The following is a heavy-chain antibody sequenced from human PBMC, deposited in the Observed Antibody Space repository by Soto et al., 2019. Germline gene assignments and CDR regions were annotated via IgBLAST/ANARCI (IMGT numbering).Heavy chain of an antibody. V-gene: IGHV1-24*01. CDR3: ATVSAASAAVDY. CDR2: FDPEDGET. Sequence: GASVKVSCKVSGYTLTELSMHWVRQAPGKGLEWMGGFDPEDGETIYAQKFQGRVTMTEDTSTDTAYMELSSLRSEDTAVYYCATVSAASAAVDYWGQGTLVTAPQ. CDR1: GYTLTELS. J-gene: IGHJ4*02.